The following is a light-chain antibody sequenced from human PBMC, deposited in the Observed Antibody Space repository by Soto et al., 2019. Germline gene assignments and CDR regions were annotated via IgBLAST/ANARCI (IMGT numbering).Light chain of an antibody. CDR3: QSYDSSLSSLV. Sequence: QSALTQPPSVSGAPGQRVTISCTGSSSNIGAGYDIHWYQQLPETAPKLLIYGNNNRPSGVPDRFSGSKSGTSAPLAITGLQAEDEADYYCQSYDSSLSSLVFGGGTKLTVL. J-gene: IGLJ2*01. CDR1: SSNIGAGYD. V-gene: IGLV1-40*01. CDR2: GNN.